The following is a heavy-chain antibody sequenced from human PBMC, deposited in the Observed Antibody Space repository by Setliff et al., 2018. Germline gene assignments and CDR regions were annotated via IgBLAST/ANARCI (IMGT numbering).Heavy chain of an antibody. D-gene: IGHD3-3*01. J-gene: IGHJ6*03. CDR2: IYTSGST. CDR1: GGSIGSGIYY. Sequence: PSETLSLTCTVSGGSIGSGIYYWSWIRQPAGKGLEWIGHIYTSGSTNYNPSLKSRVTISVDTSKNQFSLRLSSVTAADTAVYYCARAGPYYDFWSGYYRTMDVWGKGTTVTVSS. CDR3: ARAGPYYDFWSGYYRTMDV. V-gene: IGHV4-61*09.